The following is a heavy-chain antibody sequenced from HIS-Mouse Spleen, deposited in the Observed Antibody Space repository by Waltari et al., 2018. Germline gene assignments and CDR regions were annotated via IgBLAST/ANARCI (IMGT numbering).Heavy chain of an antibody. CDR3: AKASSGWLDY. CDR2: ISYDGSNK. D-gene: IGHD6-19*01. J-gene: IGHJ4*02. Sequence: QVQLVESGGGVVQPGRSLRLSCSASGFTFRSHGFPWVRQGPGKGLEWVAVISYDGSNKYYADSVKGRFTISRDNSKNTLYLQMNSLRAEDTAVYYCAKASSGWLDYWGQGTLVTVSS. V-gene: IGHV3-30*18. CDR1: GFTFRSHG.